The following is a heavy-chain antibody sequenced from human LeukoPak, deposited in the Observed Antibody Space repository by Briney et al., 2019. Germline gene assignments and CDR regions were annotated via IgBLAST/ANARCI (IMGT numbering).Heavy chain of an antibody. V-gene: IGHV3-7*01. CDR1: GLTFSSYW. D-gene: IGHD3-10*02. Sequence: PGGSLRLSCAASGLTFSSYWMTSVRHTPGKGVEWVASIKRDGSEKYYLDSVKGRFTIARDNGKNSLYLQMNSLRAEETAVYYCARESVPDWFDPWGEGTLVTVSS. J-gene: IGHJ5*02. CDR3: ARESVPDWFDP. CDR2: IKRDGSEK.